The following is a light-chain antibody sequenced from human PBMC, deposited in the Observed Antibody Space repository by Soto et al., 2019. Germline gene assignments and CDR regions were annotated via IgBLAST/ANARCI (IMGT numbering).Light chain of an antibody. V-gene: IGKV1-39*01. CDR2: AAS. CDR1: QSISSY. CDR3: QQSYSTPPGT. J-gene: IGKJ1*01. Sequence: DIQMTQSPSSLSASVGDRVTITCRASQSISSYLNWYQQKPGNAPKLLIYAASSLQSGVPSRFSGSGSGTDFTLTISSLQPEDFATYYCQQSYSTPPGTFGQGTKVEIK.